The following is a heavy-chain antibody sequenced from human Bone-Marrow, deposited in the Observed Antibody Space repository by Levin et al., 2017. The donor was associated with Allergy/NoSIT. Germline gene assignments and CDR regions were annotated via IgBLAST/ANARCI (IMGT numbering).Heavy chain of an antibody. J-gene: IGHJ4*02. CDR2: TSHDGGNT. Sequence: GGSLRLSCAGAGYKFGNYAMHWIRQAPGKGLDWVAVTSHDGGNTNYADSVKGRFTVSRDNSKSTLYLQMNGLRTDDTAVYFCARVGYGDYLELWGQGTVVIVSS. CDR1: GYKFGNYA. V-gene: IGHV3-30-3*01. CDR3: ARVGYGDYLEL. D-gene: IGHD4-17*01.